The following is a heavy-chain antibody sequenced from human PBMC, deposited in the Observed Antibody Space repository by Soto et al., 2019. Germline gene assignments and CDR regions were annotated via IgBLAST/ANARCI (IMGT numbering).Heavy chain of an antibody. CDR3: ARGRYGDY. J-gene: IGHJ4*02. CDR1: GYTFTSYG. Sequence: QVHLVQSGAEVKKPGASVKVSCKASGYTFTSYGITWVRQAPGQGLEWMGWISAHNGNTDYAQKLQGRVIVTRDTSASTAYMELRGRVSDDTDVYYCARGRYGDYWGQGAVVTVPS. D-gene: IGHD1-1*01. V-gene: IGHV1-18*01. CDR2: ISAHNGNT.